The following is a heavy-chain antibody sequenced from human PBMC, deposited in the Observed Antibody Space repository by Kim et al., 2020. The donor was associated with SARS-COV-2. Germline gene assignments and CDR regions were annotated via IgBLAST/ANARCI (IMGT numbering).Heavy chain of an antibody. D-gene: IGHD6-6*01. CDR1: GYTFTDYY. Sequence: ASVKVSYKASGYTFTDYYIHWVRQAPGQGLEWVGWISPTSGVTNYAPRFQGRVTITRDTSITTVYMDLSSLRSDDTAVYYCAREGLFEYISSSYDYWGQG. J-gene: IGHJ4*02. CDR2: ISPTSGVT. CDR3: AREGLFEYISSSYDY. V-gene: IGHV1-2*02.